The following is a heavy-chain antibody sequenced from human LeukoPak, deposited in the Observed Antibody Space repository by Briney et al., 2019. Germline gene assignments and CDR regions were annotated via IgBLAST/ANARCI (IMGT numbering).Heavy chain of an antibody. CDR1: GFTFDDYG. J-gene: IGHJ4*02. D-gene: IGHD6-13*01. CDR3: VRAGSGSWSVRIDY. V-gene: IGHV3-20*04. CDR2: INWNGGST. Sequence: PGGSLRLSCAASGFTFDDYGMSWVRQAPGKGLEWVPGINWNGGSTGYADSVKGRFTMSRDNAKNSLYLQMNSLRVEDTALYYCVRAGSGSWSVRIDYWGQGTLVTVSS.